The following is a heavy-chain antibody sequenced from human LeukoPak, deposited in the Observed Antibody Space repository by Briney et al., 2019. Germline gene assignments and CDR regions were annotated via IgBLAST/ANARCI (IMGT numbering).Heavy chain of an antibody. CDR3: AKDPITICGVANNWFDP. D-gene: IGHD3-3*01. J-gene: IGHJ5*02. Sequence: PGGSLRLSCAASGFTFSSYAMSWVRQAPGKGLEWVSAISGSGGSTYYADSVKGRFTISRDNSKNTLYLQMNSLRAEDTAVYYCAKDPITICGVANNWFDPWGQGTLVTVSS. V-gene: IGHV3-23*01. CDR1: GFTFSSYA. CDR2: ISGSGGST.